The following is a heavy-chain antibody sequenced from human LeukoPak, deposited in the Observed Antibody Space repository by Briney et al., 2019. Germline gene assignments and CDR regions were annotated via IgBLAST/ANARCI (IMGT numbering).Heavy chain of an antibody. Sequence: PGGSLRLSCAASGFTFNRNAIHWVRQGPGKGLEWVAYIAHHGFNTYYADSVKGRFTISRDNSKRTLYLQMNSLRPDDTAVYYCAKDGFWSCTDWGQGTLVTVSS. CDR2: IAHHGFNT. CDR3: AKDGFWSCTD. V-gene: IGHV3-30*02. CDR1: GFTFNRNA. D-gene: IGHD2-8*02. J-gene: IGHJ4*02.